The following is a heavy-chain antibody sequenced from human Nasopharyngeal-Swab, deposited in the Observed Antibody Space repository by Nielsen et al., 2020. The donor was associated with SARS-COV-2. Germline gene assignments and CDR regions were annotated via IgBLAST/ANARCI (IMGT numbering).Heavy chain of an antibody. CDR3: ARGLLINSHFFDS. J-gene: IGHJ4*02. D-gene: IGHD3-10*01. CDR2: ISYTGTAI. V-gene: IGHV3-11*01. CDR1: GFSFNDHY. Sequence: GESLKISRAASGFSFNDHYMNWIRLAPGRGLEWVAYISYTGTAIEYADSVKGRFTISRDTSKKSLYLQMSSLRVEDTAVYYCARGLLINSHFFDSRGQGTLVTVSS.